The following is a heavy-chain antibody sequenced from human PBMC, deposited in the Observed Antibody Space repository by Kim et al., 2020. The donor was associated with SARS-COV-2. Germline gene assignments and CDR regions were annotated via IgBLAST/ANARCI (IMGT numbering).Heavy chain of an antibody. J-gene: IGHJ6*02. Sequence: SETLSLTCTVSGGSISSGGYYWSWIRQHPGKGLEWIGYIYYSGSTYYNPSLKSRVTISVDTSKNQFSLKLSSVTAADTAVYYCARVDIEAGPPHGMDVWGQGTTVTVSS. CDR2: IYYSGST. D-gene: IGHD2-15*01. CDR1: GGSISSGGYY. CDR3: ARVDIEAGPPHGMDV. V-gene: IGHV4-31*03.